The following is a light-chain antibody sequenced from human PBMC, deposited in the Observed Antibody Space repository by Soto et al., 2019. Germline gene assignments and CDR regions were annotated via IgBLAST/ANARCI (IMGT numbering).Light chain of an antibody. CDR1: RSNIGAGYH. CDR2: GNS. Sequence: QSPLTQPPSVSGAPGQRVTISCTGSRSNIGAGYHVHWYQQLPGTAPKLLIYGNSNRPSGVPDRFSGSKSGTSASLAITGLQAEDEADYYCQSYDSSLSGSVFGGGTKLTVL. J-gene: IGLJ3*02. V-gene: IGLV1-40*01. CDR3: QSYDSSLSGSV.